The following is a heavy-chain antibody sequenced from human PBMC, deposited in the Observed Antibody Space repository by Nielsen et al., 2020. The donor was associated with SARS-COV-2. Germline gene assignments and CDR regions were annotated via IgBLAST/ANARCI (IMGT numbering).Heavy chain of an antibody. Sequence: SETLSLTCTVSGGSISSGGYYWTWIRQHPGKGLECIGYIYYSGSTYYNPSLKSRVTISVDMSKNQFSLRLSSVTAADTAVYYCARDRHSSSPYGMGVWGQGTTVTVSS. CDR3: ARDRHSSSPYGMGV. J-gene: IGHJ6*02. V-gene: IGHV4-31*03. CDR2: IYYSGST. CDR1: GGSISSGGYY. D-gene: IGHD6-6*01.